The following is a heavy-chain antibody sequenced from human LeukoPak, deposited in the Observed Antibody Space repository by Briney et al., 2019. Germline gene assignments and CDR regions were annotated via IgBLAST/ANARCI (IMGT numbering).Heavy chain of an antibody. CDR3: ARGGGGYYDSSGYPVDYFDY. V-gene: IGHV4-59*01. J-gene: IGHJ4*02. CDR1: GGSFSGYY. Sequence: PSETLSLTCAVYGGSFSGYYWSWIRQPPGKGLEWIGYIYYSGSTNYNPSLKSRVTISVDTSKNQFSLKLSSVTAADTAVYYCARGGGGYYDSSGYPVDYFDYWGQGTLVTVSS. D-gene: IGHD3-22*01. CDR2: IYYSGST.